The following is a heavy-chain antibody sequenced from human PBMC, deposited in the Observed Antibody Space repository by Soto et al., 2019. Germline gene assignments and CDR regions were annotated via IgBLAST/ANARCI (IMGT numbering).Heavy chain of an antibody. J-gene: IGHJ4*02. V-gene: IGHV3-11*01. CDR2: ISSSGSTI. Sequence: GGSLRLSCAASGFTFSDYYMSWIRQAPGKGLEWVSYISSSGSTIYSADSVKGRFTISRDNAKNSLYLQMNSLRAEDTAVYYCARSRIVGYCSGGSCPVKVVGYWGQGTLVTVSS. D-gene: IGHD2-15*01. CDR1: GFTFSDYY. CDR3: ARSRIVGYCSGGSCPVKVVGY.